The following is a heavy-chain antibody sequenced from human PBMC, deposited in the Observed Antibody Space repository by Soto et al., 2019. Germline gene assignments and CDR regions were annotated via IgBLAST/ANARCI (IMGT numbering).Heavy chain of an antibody. J-gene: IGHJ4*02. CDR3: ATSPPRRWYYFDY. Sequence: GASVKVSCKASGYTFTSYDINWVRQATGQGLEWMGWMNPNSGNTGYAQKLQGRVTMTRNTSISTAYMELSSLRSEDTAVYYCATSPPRRWYYFDYWGQGTLVTVSS. CDR2: MNPNSGNT. CDR1: GYTFTSYD. D-gene: IGHD6-6*01. V-gene: IGHV1-8*01.